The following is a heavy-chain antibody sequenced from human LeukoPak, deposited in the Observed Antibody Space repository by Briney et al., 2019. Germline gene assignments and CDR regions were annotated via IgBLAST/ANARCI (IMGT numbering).Heavy chain of an antibody. CDR3: ARGRDSSSWYVHYFDY. CDR2: TYYSGST. Sequence: PSETLSLTCTVSGGSISSSSYYWGWIRQPPGKGLEWIGYTYYSGSTYYNPSLKSRVTISVDTSKNQFSLKLSSVTAADTAVYYCARGRDSSSWYVHYFDYWGQGTLVTVSS. CDR1: GGSISSSSYY. J-gene: IGHJ4*02. D-gene: IGHD6-13*01. V-gene: IGHV4-31*03.